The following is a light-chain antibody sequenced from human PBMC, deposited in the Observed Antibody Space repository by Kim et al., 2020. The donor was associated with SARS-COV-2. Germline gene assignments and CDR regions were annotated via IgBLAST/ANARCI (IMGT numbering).Light chain of an antibody. CDR1: QDINNY. V-gene: IGKV1-33*01. Sequence: SASVGDRVSIPCRASQDINNYLNWYHQKPGKAPNLLIYNASNLETGVPSRFSGSGSGTDFTLTINNLQPEDIAIYYCQQYDNLPYTFGQGTRLEI. CDR2: NAS. J-gene: IGKJ2*01. CDR3: QQYDNLPYT.